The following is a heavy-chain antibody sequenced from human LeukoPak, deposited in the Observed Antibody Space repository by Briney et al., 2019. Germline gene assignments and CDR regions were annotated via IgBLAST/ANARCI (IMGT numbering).Heavy chain of an antibody. J-gene: IGHJ6*03. V-gene: IGHV3-7*01. CDR1: GFTFSSYW. D-gene: IGHD2-15*01. CDR3: ARETISGAMDV. Sequence: GGSLRLSCAASGFTFSSYWMSRVRQAPGKGLEWVANIKQDGSEKYYVDSVKGRFTISRDNAKNSLYLQMNSLRAEDTAVYYCARETISGAMDVWGKGTTVTVSS. CDR2: IKQDGSEK.